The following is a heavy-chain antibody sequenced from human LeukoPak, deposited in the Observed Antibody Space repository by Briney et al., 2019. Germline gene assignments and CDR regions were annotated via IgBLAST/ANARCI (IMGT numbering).Heavy chain of an antibody. CDR2: IRSNANSYAT. D-gene: IGHD6-19*01. V-gene: IGHV3-73*01. CDR3: TRAHSSGWYGEFYYYYYYMDV. CDR1: GFTFSGSA. Sequence: GGSLRLSCAASGFTFSGSAMHWVRPASGKGLEWVGRIRSNANSYATAYAASVKGRFTISRDDSENTAYLQMNSLKTEDTAVYYCTRAHSSGWYGEFYYYYYYMDVWGKGTTVTVSS. J-gene: IGHJ6*03.